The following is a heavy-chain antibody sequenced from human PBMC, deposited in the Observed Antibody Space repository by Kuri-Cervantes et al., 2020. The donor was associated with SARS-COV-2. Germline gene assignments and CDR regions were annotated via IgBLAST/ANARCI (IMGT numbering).Heavy chain of an antibody. D-gene: IGHD1-1*01. J-gene: IGHJ4*02. CDR3: VRDGDHWNFDY. Sequence: GSLRLSCAVSGGSISSSNWWSWVRQPPGKGLEWIGEIYHSGSTNYNPSLKSRVTISVDTSKNQFSLKLSSVTAEDTAVYYCVRDGDHWNFDYWGQGTLVTVSS. CDR1: GGSISSSNW. V-gene: IGHV4-4*02. CDR2: IYHSGST.